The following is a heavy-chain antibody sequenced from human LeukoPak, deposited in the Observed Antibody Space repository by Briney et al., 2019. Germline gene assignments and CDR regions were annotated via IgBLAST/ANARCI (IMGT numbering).Heavy chain of an antibody. Sequence: PSETLSLTCTVSGGSISSYYWSWIRQPPGKGLEWIGCIYYSGSTYYNPSLKSRVTISVDRSKNQFSLKLSSVTAADTAVYYCARGDYDFWSGLGGTRKNYYFDYWGQGALVTVSS. J-gene: IGHJ4*02. CDR2: IYYSGST. D-gene: IGHD3-3*01. CDR1: GGSISSYY. CDR3: ARGDYDFWSGLGGTRKNYYFDY. V-gene: IGHV4-59*12.